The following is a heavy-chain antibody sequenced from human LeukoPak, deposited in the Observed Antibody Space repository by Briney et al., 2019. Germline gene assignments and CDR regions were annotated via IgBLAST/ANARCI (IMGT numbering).Heavy chain of an antibody. J-gene: IGHJ4*02. CDR2: IYYSGST. V-gene: IGHV4-59*01. CDR3: SRGNYYDSSFPLDY. D-gene: IGHD3-22*01. CDR1: GVSISSFY. Sequence: SETLSPTCIVSGVSISSFYWSWIRQPPGKGLEWIGYIYYSGSTNYNPSLKSRVTISVDTSKNQFSLKLSSVTAADTAVYYCSRGNYYDSSFPLDYWGQGTLVTVAS.